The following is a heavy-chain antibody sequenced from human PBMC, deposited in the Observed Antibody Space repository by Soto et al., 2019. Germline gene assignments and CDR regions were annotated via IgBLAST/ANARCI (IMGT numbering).Heavy chain of an antibody. CDR2: IYPSDSTV. V-gene: IGHV5-51*01. CDR1: GYTFANYW. D-gene: IGHD3-22*01. CDR3: ARHTIYYDSSDEEWPLYGMDV. Sequence: PGESLKLSCLSSGYTFANYWMVWVRQMPGKGLEWMGIIYPSDSTVKYSPSVQGQVTMSVDKSISTAYLQWSSLKASDTAMYYCARHTIYYDSSDEEWPLYGMDVWGQGTTVTVSS. J-gene: IGHJ6*02.